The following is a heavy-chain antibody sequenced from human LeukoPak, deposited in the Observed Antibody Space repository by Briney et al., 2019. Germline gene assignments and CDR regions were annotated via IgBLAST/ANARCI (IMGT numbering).Heavy chain of an antibody. J-gene: IGHJ4*02. CDR2: ISSSGSTI. CDR3: AVLTYQLLDYYFDY. D-gene: IGHD2-2*01. CDR1: GFIFSSYS. V-gene: IGHV3-48*01. Sequence: GGSLRLSCAASGFIFSSYSMNWVRQAPGKGQEWVSYISSSGSTIYYADSVKGRFTISRDNAKNSLYLQMNSLRAEDTAVYYCAVLTYQLLDYYFDYWGQGTLVTVSS.